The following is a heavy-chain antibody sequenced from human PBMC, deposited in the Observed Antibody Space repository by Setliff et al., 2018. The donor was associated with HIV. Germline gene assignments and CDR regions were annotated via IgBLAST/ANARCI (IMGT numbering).Heavy chain of an antibody. Sequence: GESLKISCKGSGYNFGSYWVGWVRQMPGKGLEWVGVIYPSDSDTKYSPSFQGQVTISVDKSMTTAYLQWSSLKASDTAMYYCARRALRGGYDPEYYFDYWGQGTLVTVSS. V-gene: IGHV5-51*01. J-gene: IGHJ4*02. CDR3: ARRALRGGYDPEYYFDY. D-gene: IGHD5-12*01. CDR1: GYNFGSYW. CDR2: IYPSDSDT.